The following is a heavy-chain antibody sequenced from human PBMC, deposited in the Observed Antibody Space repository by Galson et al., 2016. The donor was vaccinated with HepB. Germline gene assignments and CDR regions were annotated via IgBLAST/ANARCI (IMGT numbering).Heavy chain of an antibody. J-gene: IGHJ4*02. Sequence: SLRLSCAASGFSFSSYGMHWMRQAPGKGLEWLSVIWYDGHTKNYADSVKGRFTISRDNAKNSLYLQMNRLRVEDTAVYYCARTIGFRVDYWGQGTLVTVSS. CDR1: GFSFSSYG. V-gene: IGHV3-33*01. CDR3: ARTIGFRVDY. CDR2: IWYDGHTK.